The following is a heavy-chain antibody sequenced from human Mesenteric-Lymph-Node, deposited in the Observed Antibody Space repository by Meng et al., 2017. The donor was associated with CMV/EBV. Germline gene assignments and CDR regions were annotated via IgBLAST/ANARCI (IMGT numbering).Heavy chain of an antibody. CDR3: ARTLKVRYYYYAMDV. J-gene: IGHJ6*02. CDR2: IYYSGNT. CDR1: DGSIGSSSYY. D-gene: IGHD3-10*01. Sequence: SETLSLTCIVSDGSIGSSSYYWGWIRQPPGKGLEWIGSIYYSGNTNYNPSLRSRVTISVDTSKNQFSLKLSSVTAADTAVYYCARTLKVRYYYYAMDVWGPATTVTVSS. V-gene: IGHV4-39*01.